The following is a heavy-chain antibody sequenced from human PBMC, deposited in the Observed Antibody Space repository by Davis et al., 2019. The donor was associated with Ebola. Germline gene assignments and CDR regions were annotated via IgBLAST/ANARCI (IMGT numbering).Heavy chain of an antibody. CDR1: GFTFSSYA. V-gene: IGHV3-30-3*01. D-gene: IGHD2-21*02. J-gene: IGHJ4*02. CDR2: ISYDGSNK. CDR3: ARAYCGGDCSFDY. Sequence: GESLKISCAASGFTFSSYAMHWVRQAPGKGLEWVAVISYDGSNKYYADSVKGRFTISRDNSKNTLYLQMNSLRAEDTAVYYCARAYCGGDCSFDYWGQGTLVTVSP.